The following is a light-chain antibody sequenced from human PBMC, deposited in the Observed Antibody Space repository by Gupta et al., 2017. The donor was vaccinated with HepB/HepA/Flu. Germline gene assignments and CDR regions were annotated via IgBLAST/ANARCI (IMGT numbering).Light chain of an antibody. CDR3: NSDEGTDIYV. J-gene: IGLJ1*01. CDR2: EVN. Sequence: QSALTQPPSASGSPGQSVTISCTGTSSDVGGYNSVSWYQQYPGKAPKLIIYEVNKRPSGVPDRFSGSKSGNTASLTVSGRQAEEEADYYCNSDEGTDIYVFGSGTKVTVL. V-gene: IGLV2-8*01. CDR1: SSDVGGYNS.